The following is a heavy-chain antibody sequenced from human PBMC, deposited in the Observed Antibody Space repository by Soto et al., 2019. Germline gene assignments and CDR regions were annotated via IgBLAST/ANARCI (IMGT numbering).Heavy chain of an antibody. CDR3: ARRMKRAYASGLYYYYMDV. Sequence: QLQLQESGPGLVKPSETLSLTCSVSGGSMNSSSYYWGWIRQPPGKGLEWIGSISSSGSIYSNPSLKSRVIISVDTSKNQFSLNLTSVTAADTAIYYCARRMKRAYASGLYYYYMDVWGKGATVTVSS. V-gene: IGHV4-39*01. CDR2: ISSSGSI. CDR1: GGSMNSSSYY. J-gene: IGHJ6*03. D-gene: IGHD3-10*01.